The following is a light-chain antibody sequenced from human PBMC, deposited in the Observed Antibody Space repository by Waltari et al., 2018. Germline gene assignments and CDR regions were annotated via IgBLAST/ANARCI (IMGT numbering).Light chain of an antibody. CDR1: QSVSSY. CDR2: DAS. CDR3: QRPLT. J-gene: IGKJ4*01. Sequence: EIVLTQSPATLSLSPGERATLSCRASQSVSSYLAWYQQKPGQAPRLLIYDASNRATGIPARFSGSGSGTDFTLTISSLEPKDFAVYYCQRPLTFGGGTKVEIK. V-gene: IGKV3-11*01.